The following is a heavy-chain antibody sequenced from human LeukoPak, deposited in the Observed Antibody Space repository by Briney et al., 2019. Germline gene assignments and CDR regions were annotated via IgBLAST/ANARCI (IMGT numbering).Heavy chain of an antibody. J-gene: IGHJ3*02. CDR1: GFTFSSYG. V-gene: IGHV3-33*01. CDR3: ARERYDILTGYQSDAFDI. D-gene: IGHD3-9*01. CDR2: IWYDGSNK. Sequence: GGSLRLSCAASGFTFSSYGMHWVRQAPGKGLEWGAVIWYDGSNKYYADSVKGRFTISRDNSKNTLYLQMNSLRAEDTAVYYCARERYDILTGYQSDAFDIWGQGTMVTVSS.